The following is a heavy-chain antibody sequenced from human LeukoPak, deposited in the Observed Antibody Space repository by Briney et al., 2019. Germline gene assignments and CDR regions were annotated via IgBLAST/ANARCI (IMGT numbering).Heavy chain of an antibody. Sequence: GGSLRLSCAASGFTFSSSAMSWVRQAPGKGLKWVSGISTSGGSTYYSDSVKGRFTISRDNSKNTLYLQMNSLRAEDTAVYYCAREGYSSGHTDYWGQGTLVTVSS. CDR1: GFTFSSSA. D-gene: IGHD6-19*01. CDR3: AREGYSSGHTDY. CDR2: ISTSGGST. J-gene: IGHJ4*02. V-gene: IGHV3-23*01.